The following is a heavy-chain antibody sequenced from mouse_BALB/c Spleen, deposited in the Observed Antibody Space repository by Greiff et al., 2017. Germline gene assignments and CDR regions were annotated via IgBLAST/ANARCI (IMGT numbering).Heavy chain of an antibody. V-gene: IGHV1-14*01. D-gene: IGHD1-1*01. CDR3: ASEVYYYGSSYFDY. CDR1: GYTFTSYV. J-gene: IGHJ2*01. CDR2: INPYNDGT. Sequence: EVQLQQSGPELVKPGASVKMSCKASGYTFTSYVMHWVKQKPGQGLEWIGYINPYNDGTKYNEKFKGKATLTSDKSSSTAYMELSSLTSEDSAVYYCASEVYYYGSSYFDYWGQGTTLTVSS.